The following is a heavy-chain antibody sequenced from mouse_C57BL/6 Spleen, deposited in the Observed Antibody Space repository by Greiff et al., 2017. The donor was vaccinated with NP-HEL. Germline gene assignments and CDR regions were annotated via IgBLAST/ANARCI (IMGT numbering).Heavy chain of an antibody. D-gene: IGHD3-2*02. J-gene: IGHJ4*01. CDR3: ARHEGPRLLAPYYAMDY. Sequence: QVQLQQSEAELVKPGASVKLSCKASGYTFTEYTIHWVKQRSGQGLEWIGWFYPGSGSIKYNEKFKDKATLTADKSSSTVYMELSRLTSEDSAVYFCARHEGPRLLAPYYAMDYWGQGTSVTVSS. V-gene: IGHV1-62-2*01. CDR2: FYPGSGSI. CDR1: GYTFTEYT.